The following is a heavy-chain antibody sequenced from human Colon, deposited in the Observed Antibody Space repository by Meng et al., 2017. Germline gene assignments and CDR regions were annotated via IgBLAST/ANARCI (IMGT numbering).Heavy chain of an antibody. CDR1: GLTFTSYA. Sequence: QVQVVQSGTEVKKPGASVKVSCKTSGLTFTSYAIQWVRQAPGQSLEWMGWISVGNGNTKYSQKFQDRLTITRDTSASTAYMELSGLKSEDTAVYYCARDLYTSGRFDYWGQGTLVTVSS. CDR2: ISVGNGNT. V-gene: IGHV1-3*01. D-gene: IGHD3-10*01. J-gene: IGHJ4*02. CDR3: ARDLYTSGRFDY.